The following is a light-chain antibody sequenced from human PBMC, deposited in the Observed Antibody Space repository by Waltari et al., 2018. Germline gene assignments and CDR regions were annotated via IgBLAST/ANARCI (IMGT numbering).Light chain of an antibody. J-gene: IGKJ1*01. Sequence: DFQMTQSPSSLSASVGDRVTITCQASQDISNYVNWYQKKPGKAPKRLISAAFNLETGVPSRFSGGRSGTDFTFTITSLQPEDIATYHCQQYADLPWTFGQGTRVEIK. CDR3: QQYADLPWT. CDR2: AAF. CDR1: QDISNY. V-gene: IGKV1-33*01.